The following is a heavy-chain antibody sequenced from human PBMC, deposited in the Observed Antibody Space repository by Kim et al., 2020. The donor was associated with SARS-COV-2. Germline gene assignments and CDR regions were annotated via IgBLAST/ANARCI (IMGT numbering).Heavy chain of an antibody. J-gene: IGHJ4*02. Sequence: GGSLRLSCAASGFTFSSYAMHWVRQAPGKGLEWVAVISYDGSNKYYADSVKGRFTISRDNSKNTLYLQMNSLRAEDTAVYYCAASQGSGPFDYWGQGTL. D-gene: IGHD1-26*01. V-gene: IGHV3-30*04. CDR1: GFTFSSYA. CDR3: AASQGSGPFDY. CDR2: ISYDGSNK.